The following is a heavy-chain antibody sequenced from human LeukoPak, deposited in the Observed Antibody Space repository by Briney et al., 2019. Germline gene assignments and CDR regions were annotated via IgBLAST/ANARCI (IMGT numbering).Heavy chain of an antibody. CDR2: ISSSSSTI. D-gene: IGHD3-3*01. V-gene: IGHV3-48*04. CDR1: GFTFSSYW. CDR3: ARDYWSGYYITPFYFDY. Sequence: GGSLRLSCAASGFTFSSYWMHWVRQAPGKGLEWVSYISSSSSTIYYADSVKGRFTISRDNAKNSLYLQMNSLRAEDTAVYYCARDYWSGYYITPFYFDYWGQGTLVTVSS. J-gene: IGHJ4*02.